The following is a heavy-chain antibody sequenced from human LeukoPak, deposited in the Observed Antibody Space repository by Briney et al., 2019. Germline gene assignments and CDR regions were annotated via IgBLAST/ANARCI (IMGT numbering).Heavy chain of an antibody. Sequence: GGSLRLSCAASGFTFDDYAMHWVRQAPGKGLEWVSGISWNSGSIGYADSVKGRFTISRDNAKNSLYLQMNSLRAEDTALYYCAKDSVGATKGDFDYWGQGTLVTVSS. CDR3: AKDSVGATKGDFDY. J-gene: IGHJ4*02. CDR1: GFTFDDYA. CDR2: ISWNSGSI. V-gene: IGHV3-9*01. D-gene: IGHD1-26*01.